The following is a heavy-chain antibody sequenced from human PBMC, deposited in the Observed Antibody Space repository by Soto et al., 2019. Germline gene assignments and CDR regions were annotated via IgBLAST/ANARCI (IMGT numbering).Heavy chain of an antibody. V-gene: IGHV5-51*01. CDR3: ARSPRSSPYFDY. CDR1: GYIFSNFL. Sequence: XESLNISWQSSGYIFSNFLIGWVRPLPGKGLEWMGIIYPGDHETRYSPSLHGKVTISADKSINTAYLQWNSLEASATAFYFCARSPRSSPYFDYWGQGTLVTVSS. J-gene: IGHJ4*02. CDR2: IYPGDHET. D-gene: IGHD6-13*01.